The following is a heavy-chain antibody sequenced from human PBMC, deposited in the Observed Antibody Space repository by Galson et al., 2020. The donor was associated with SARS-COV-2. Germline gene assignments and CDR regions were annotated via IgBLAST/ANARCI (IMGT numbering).Heavy chain of an antibody. CDR1: GYTFSNYA. Sequence: ASVKVSCKASGYTFSNYAVHWVRQAPGQRLEWMGWINAGNGNTRYSQKFQGRVTISRDTSATTVYMEVGSLRSEDTAVYYCARGTYTSGWDYWGQGTLVSVSS. J-gene: IGHJ4*02. D-gene: IGHD6-19*01. CDR3: ARGTYTSGWDY. CDR2: INAGNGNT. V-gene: IGHV1-3*01.